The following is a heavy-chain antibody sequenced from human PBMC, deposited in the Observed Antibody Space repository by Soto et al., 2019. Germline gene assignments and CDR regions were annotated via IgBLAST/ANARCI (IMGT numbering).Heavy chain of an antibody. Sequence: QVQLVQSGAEVKKPGSSVKVSCTVSGGTFSSYAIRWVRQAPGQGLEWMGGIIPIFGTANYAQKFQGRVTITAAKSTSTAYMELSSVRSEDTAVYYCARDTYYYDISGYVEGFDYWGQGTLVTVSS. CDR1: GGTFSSYA. CDR2: IIPIFGTA. D-gene: IGHD3-22*01. CDR3: ARDTYYYDISGYVEGFDY. J-gene: IGHJ4*02. V-gene: IGHV1-69*06.